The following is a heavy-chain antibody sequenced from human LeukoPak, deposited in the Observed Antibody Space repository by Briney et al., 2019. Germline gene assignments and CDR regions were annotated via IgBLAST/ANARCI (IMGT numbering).Heavy chain of an antibody. CDR3: ARYRNEALFAFDI. D-gene: IGHD1-14*01. Sequence: PSETLSLTCTVSGDTISNYYWSWIRQPPGKGLEWIGYIYYSGSTNYNPSLKSRVTISVTSKNQFSLKLNSVTAADTAVYYCARYRNEALFAFDIWGQGTVVTVSS. J-gene: IGHJ3*02. CDR2: IYYSGST. V-gene: IGHV4-59*01. CDR1: GDTISNYY.